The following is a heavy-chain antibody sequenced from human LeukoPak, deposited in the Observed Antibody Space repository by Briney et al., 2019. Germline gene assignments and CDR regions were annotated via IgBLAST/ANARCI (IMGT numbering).Heavy chain of an antibody. J-gene: IGHJ3*02. CDR2: IYYAGST. D-gene: IGHD3-16*01. CDR1: GGSIWNSY. Sequence: SETLSLTCATSGGSIWNSYWSWIRQPPGKGLEWIGYIYYAGSTNYNPSLESRVTISLDTSTRNRFSLKVTSVTAADTAVYYCARDLGLPHAFNIWGPGTLVTVSS. V-gene: IGHV4-59*01. CDR3: ARDLGLPHAFNI.